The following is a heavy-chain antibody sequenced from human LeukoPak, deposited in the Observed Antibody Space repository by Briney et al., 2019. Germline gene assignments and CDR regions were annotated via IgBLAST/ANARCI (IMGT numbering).Heavy chain of an antibody. Sequence: GGSLRLSCAASGFTFSSYGMSWVRQAPGKGLEWVSAISGSGGSTYYADSVKGRFTISRDNSKNTLYLQMNSLRAEDTAVYYCAKLSRVYSSSWYFDYWGQGTLVTVSS. CDR3: AKLSRVYSSSWYFDY. D-gene: IGHD6-13*01. CDR2: ISGSGGST. J-gene: IGHJ4*02. CDR1: GFTFSSYG. V-gene: IGHV3-23*01.